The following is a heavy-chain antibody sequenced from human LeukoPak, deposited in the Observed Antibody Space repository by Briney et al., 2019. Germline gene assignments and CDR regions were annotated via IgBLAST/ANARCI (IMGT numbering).Heavy chain of an antibody. Sequence: GASVKVSCKASGYTFTGYYMHWVRQAPGQGLEWMGWINPNSGGTNYAQKFQGRVTMTRDTSISTAYMELSRLRSDDTAVYYCARIGIAAAAYNWFDPWGQGTRVTVSS. CDR2: INPNSGGT. CDR3: ARIGIAAAAYNWFDP. J-gene: IGHJ5*02. CDR1: GYTFTGYY. D-gene: IGHD6-13*01. V-gene: IGHV1-2*02.